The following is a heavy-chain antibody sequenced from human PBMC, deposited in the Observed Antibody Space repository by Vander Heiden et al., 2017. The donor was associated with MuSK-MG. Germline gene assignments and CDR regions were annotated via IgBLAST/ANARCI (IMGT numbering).Heavy chain of an antibody. D-gene: IGHD1-26*01. Sequence: EVQLLESGGGLVQPGGSLRISCAASGFTFSSYAMSWVRQAPGKGLEWVSAISGSGGSTYYADSVKGRFTISRDNSKNTLYLQMNSLRAEDTAVYYCAKDNGSYYDVRGFDYWGQGTLVTVSS. CDR3: AKDNGSYYDVRGFDY. CDR1: GFTFSSYA. V-gene: IGHV3-23*01. J-gene: IGHJ4*02. CDR2: ISGSGGST.